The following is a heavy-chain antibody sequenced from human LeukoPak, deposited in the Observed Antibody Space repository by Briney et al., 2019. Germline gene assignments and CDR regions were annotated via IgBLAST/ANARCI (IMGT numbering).Heavy chain of an antibody. Sequence: GASVKVSCKASGYTFTAYYMHWVRQVPGQGLEWMGWINPHSGGTNFAQKFQGRVTMTRDTSITTAHMELSRLTSDDTAMYYCAREIPCSSSSCLDYWGQGTLVTVSS. J-gene: IGHJ4*02. CDR2: INPHSGGT. CDR3: AREIPCSSSSCLDY. D-gene: IGHD2-2*01. CDR1: GYTFTAYY. V-gene: IGHV1-2*02.